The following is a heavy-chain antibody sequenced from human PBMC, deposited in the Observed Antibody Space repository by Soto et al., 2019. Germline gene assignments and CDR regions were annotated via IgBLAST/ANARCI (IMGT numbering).Heavy chain of an antibody. CDR1: GGTFSSYT. CDR2: IIPILGIA. Sequence: QVQLVQSGAEVKKPGSSVKVSCKASGGTFSSYTISWVRQAPGQGLEWMGRIIPILGIANYAQKFQGRVTITADKSTTTAYMDLSSLRSEDTAVYYCAHDQDLVVAAAHLYYWGQGTLFTVSS. D-gene: IGHD2-2*01. J-gene: IGHJ4*02. CDR3: AHDQDLVVAAAHLYY. V-gene: IGHV1-69*02.